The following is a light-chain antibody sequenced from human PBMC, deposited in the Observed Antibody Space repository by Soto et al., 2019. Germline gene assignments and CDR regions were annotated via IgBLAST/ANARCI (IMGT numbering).Light chain of an antibody. CDR1: QTVYTN. CDR3: QQYNNWPPLYT. V-gene: IGKV3D-15*01. CDR2: AAS. J-gene: IGKJ2*01. Sequence: EIVLTQSPVTLSASPGERVTLSCRASQTVYTNLAWYQQKPGQPPRFLMYAASIRATGIPARFSGSGSGTEFTLTISSLQSEDSAVYYCQQYNNWPPLYTFGQGTKLEIK.